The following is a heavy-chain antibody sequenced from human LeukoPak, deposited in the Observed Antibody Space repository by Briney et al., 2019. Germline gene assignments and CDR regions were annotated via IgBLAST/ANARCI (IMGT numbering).Heavy chain of an antibody. CDR3: ARDGGDFWSGYYGFDY. D-gene: IGHD3-3*01. CDR2: IYYSGST. CDR1: GGSISSYY. J-gene: IGHJ4*02. Sequence: SETLSLTCTVSGGSISSYYWSWIRQPPGKGLEWIGYIYYSGSTNYNPSLKSRVTISVDTSKNQFSLKLSSVTAADTAVYYCARDGGDFWSGYYGFDYWGQGTLVTVSS. V-gene: IGHV4-59*01.